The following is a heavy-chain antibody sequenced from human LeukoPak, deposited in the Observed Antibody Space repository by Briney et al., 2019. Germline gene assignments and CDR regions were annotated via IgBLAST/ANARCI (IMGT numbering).Heavy chain of an antibody. Sequence: PGVSPRLSCAASEFAFSDYYMTWIRHSPGRGLEWVSYISNSGGTTHHVHSVKGLFTISRDSARNSLALQMNSLRVEDTAIYYCARGTRAAAGIYYYYMDVWGKGTTVTVSS. CDR3: ARGTRAAAGIYYYYMDV. D-gene: IGHD6-13*01. CDR1: EFAFSDYY. CDR2: ISNSGGTT. J-gene: IGHJ6*03. V-gene: IGHV3-11*04.